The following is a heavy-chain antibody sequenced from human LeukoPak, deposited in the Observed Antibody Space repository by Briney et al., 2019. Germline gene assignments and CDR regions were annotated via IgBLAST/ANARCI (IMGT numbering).Heavy chain of an antibody. CDR3: ARRASYDYVWGSYRSLPNWFDP. V-gene: IGHV4-59*01. D-gene: IGHD3-16*02. J-gene: IGHJ5*02. CDR1: GDSINTYY. Sequence: SETLSLTCNVSGDSINTYYWSWIRQPPGRGLEWVAYLYYSGSINYNPSLKSRVTISVDTSKNQFSLRLSSVTAADTAVYYCARRASYDYVWGSYRSLPNWFDPWGQGTLVTVSS. CDR2: LYYSGSI.